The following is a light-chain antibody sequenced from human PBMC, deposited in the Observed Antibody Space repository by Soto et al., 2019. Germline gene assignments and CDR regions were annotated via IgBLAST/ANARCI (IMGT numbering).Light chain of an antibody. V-gene: IGKV1-5*03. CDR2: KAS. J-gene: IGKJ4*01. CDR3: QQYNTYPLT. CDR1: QSINDW. Sequence: DIQMTQSPSTLSASVGDRVTITCRASQSINDWLAWYQQRPGKAPNLLIYKASSLQSGVPSRFSGSGSGTEFTLTITRLQPDDFATYYCQQYNTYPLTFGGGTKVDIK.